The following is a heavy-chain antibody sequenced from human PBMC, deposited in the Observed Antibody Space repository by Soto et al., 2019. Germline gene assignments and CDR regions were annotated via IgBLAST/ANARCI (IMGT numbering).Heavy chain of an antibody. Sequence: GGSLILSCAASGFTFISYGMHWVRQAPGKGLEWVAVISYDGSNKYYADSVKGRFTISRDNSKNTLYLQMNSLRAEDTAVYYCAKDALLHYDILTGFYRDYYYYGMDVWGQGTTVTVSS. D-gene: IGHD3-9*01. J-gene: IGHJ6*02. CDR3: AKDALLHYDILTGFYRDYYYYGMDV. CDR1: GFTFISYG. V-gene: IGHV3-30*18. CDR2: ISYDGSNK.